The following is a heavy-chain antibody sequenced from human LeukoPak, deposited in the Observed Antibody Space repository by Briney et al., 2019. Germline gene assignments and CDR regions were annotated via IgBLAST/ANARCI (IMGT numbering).Heavy chain of an antibody. CDR3: ARVGDDYYYDSSGYYSHDAFDI. V-gene: IGHV1-3*01. CDR1: GYTFTSYA. CDR2: INAGNGNT. Sequence: ASVKVSCKASGYTFTSYAMHWVRQAPGQRLEWMGWINAGNGNTEYSQKFQGRVTITRDTSASTAYMELSSLRSEDTAVYYCARVGDDYYYDSSGYYSHDAFDIWGQGTMVTVSS. D-gene: IGHD3-22*01. J-gene: IGHJ3*02.